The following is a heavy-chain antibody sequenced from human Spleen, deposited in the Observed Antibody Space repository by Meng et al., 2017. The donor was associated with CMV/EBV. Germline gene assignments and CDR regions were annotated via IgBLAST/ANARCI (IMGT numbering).Heavy chain of an antibody. CDR2: INPNSGGT. V-gene: IGHV1-2*02. D-gene: IGHD6-6*01. Sequence: ASVKVSCKASGYNFTGYYIHWVRQAPGQGLEWMGWINPNSGGTNYAQKFQGRVTMTRDTSVSTAYMELRILRSDDTAVYYCASARPLRYWGQGTLVTVSS. J-gene: IGHJ4*02. CDR1: GYNFTGYY. CDR3: ASARPLRY.